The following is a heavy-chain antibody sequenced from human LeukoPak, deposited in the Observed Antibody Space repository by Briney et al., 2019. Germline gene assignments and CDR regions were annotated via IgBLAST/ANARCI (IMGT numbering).Heavy chain of an antibody. CDR1: GGSISSYY. D-gene: IGHD3-22*01. Sequence: SETLSLTCTVSGGSISSYYWSWIRQPPGKGLEWIGYIYYSGSTYYNPSLKSRVTISVDTSKNQFSLKLSSVTAADTAVYYCATLNRFVVIFDYWGQGTLVTVSS. V-gene: IGHV4-59*06. J-gene: IGHJ4*02. CDR3: ATLNRFVVIFDY. CDR2: IYYSGST.